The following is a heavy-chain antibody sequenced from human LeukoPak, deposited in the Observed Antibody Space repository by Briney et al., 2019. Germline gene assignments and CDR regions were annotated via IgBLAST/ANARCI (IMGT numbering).Heavy chain of an antibody. CDR1: GYTFTSYV. CDR3: ARGSGTTLPTDNWFDP. D-gene: IGHD1-1*01. V-gene: IGHV1-18*01. Sequence: ASVRVSCKASGYTFTSYVIIWVRQAPGQGLEWMGYISAYNGNTNYAQKLQGRVTMTTDTSTSTAYMELRSLRSDDTAVYYCARGSGTTLPTDNWFDPWGQGTLVIVSS. CDR2: ISAYNGNT. J-gene: IGHJ5*02.